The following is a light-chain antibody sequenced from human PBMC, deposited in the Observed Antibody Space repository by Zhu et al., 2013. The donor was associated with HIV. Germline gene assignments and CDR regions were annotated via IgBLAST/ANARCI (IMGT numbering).Light chain of an antibody. CDR3: QQYNGYST. CDR1: LSISTW. V-gene: IGKV1-5*03. Sequence: DIQITQPPSTLSVSVGDRVTITCRASLSISTWLAWYQQKPGKAPKLIISKASSLESGVPSRFSGRGSGTQFTLTISSLQPEDFATYYCQQYNGYSTFGQGTKVEI. J-gene: IGKJ1*01. CDR2: KAS.